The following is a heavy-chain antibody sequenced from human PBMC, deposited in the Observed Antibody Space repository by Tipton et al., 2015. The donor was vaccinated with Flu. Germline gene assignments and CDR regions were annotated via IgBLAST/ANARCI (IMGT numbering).Heavy chain of an antibody. CDR3: ARGAVVGKLSWFDP. CDR1: GGSISSSSYY. V-gene: IGHV4-39*07. J-gene: IGHJ5*02. D-gene: IGHD2-15*01. CDR2: MYYSGST. Sequence: TLSLTCTVSGGSISSSSYYWGWIRQPPGKGLEWIGSMYYSGSTYYNPSLKGRVTISVDTSKNQFSLKLSSVTAADTAVYYCARGAVVGKLSWFDPWGQGTLVTVSS.